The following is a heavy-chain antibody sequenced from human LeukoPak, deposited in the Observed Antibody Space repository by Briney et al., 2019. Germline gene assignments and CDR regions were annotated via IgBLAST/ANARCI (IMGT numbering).Heavy chain of an antibody. Sequence: SDTLSLTCAVSGGSLSSSNWWSWVRPPPGKGLEWIGEIYHSGSTNYNPSLKSRVTISVGKSKNQFALKLSSVTAADTAVYYCAKHSSSWPFDPWGQGTLVTVSS. D-gene: IGHD6-13*01. CDR1: GGSLSSSNW. CDR2: IYHSGST. V-gene: IGHV4-4*02. J-gene: IGHJ5*02. CDR3: AKHSSSWPFDP.